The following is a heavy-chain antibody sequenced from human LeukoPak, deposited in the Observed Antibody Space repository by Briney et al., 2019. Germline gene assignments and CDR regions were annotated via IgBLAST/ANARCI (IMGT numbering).Heavy chain of an antibody. J-gene: IGHJ4*02. Sequence: ASVKVSCKVSGYTLTELSMHWVRQAPGQGLEWMGGIIPIFGTANYAQKFQGRVTITTDESTSTAYMELSSLRSEDTAVYYCAREPRITIFGVAAGYFDYWGQGTLVTVSS. CDR1: GYTLTELS. D-gene: IGHD3-3*01. V-gene: IGHV1-69*05. CDR2: IIPIFGTA. CDR3: AREPRITIFGVAAGYFDY.